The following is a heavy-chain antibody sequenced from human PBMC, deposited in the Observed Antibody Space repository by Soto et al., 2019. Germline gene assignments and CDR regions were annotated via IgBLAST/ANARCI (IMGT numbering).Heavy chain of an antibody. Sequence: PGGSLRLSCAASGFTFSSYAMHWVRQAPGKGLEWVAVISYDGSNKYYADSVKCRFTISRDNSKNTLYLQMNSLRAEDTAVYYCARALPDPGAAGTGLHEAFVIWGQGTLVTV. CDR1: GFTFSSYA. J-gene: IGHJ3*02. D-gene: IGHD6-13*01. CDR2: ISYDGSNK. V-gene: IGHV3-30-3*01. CDR3: ARALPDPGAAGTGLHEAFVI.